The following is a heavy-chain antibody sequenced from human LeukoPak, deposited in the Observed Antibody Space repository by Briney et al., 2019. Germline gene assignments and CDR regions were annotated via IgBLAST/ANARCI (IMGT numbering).Heavy chain of an antibody. V-gene: IGHV1-18*01. CDR3: ARRAQVERRHSQFDY. J-gene: IGHJ4*02. CDR1: GYTFTSYG. Sequence: SVKVSCKASGYTFTSYGISWVRQAPGQGLEWMGWISAYNGNTNYAQKLQGRVTMTRDMSTSTVYMELSSLRSEDTAVFYCARRAQVERRHSQFDYWGQGTLVTVSS. CDR2: ISAYNGNT. D-gene: IGHD1-1*01.